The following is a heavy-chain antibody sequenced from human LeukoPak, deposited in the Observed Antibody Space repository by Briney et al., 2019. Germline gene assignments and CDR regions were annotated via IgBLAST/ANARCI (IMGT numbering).Heavy chain of an antibody. CDR3: ARDILIAAAGTGYFDY. CDR1: GFTFSSYS. CDR2: ISSSSSYI. V-gene: IGHV3-21*01. Sequence: GGSLRLSCAASGFTFSSYSMNWVRQAPGKGLEWVSSISSSSSYIYYADSVKGRFTISRDNAKNSLYLQMNSLRAEDTAVYYCARDILIAAAGTGYFDYWGQGTLVTVSS. J-gene: IGHJ4*02. D-gene: IGHD6-13*01.